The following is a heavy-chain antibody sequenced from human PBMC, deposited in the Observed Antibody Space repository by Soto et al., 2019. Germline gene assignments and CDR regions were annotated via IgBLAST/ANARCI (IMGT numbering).Heavy chain of an antibody. Sequence: QLQLQESGPGLVKPSETLSLTCTVSGGSISTSSYYWDWIRQPPGKGLEWIGSIYYSGSTYYNPSLKSRVTISVDTSQNQFSLKLSSVTAADTAVYYCARQFGVPLWLDWGQGTLVTVSS. CDR3: ARQFGVPLWLD. CDR2: IYYSGST. V-gene: IGHV4-39*01. J-gene: IGHJ4*02. D-gene: IGHD5-18*01. CDR1: GGSISTSSYY.